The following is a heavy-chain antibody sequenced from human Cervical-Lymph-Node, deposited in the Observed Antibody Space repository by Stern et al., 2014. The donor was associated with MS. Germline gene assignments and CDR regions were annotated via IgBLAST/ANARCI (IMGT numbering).Heavy chain of an antibody. Sequence: QVQLVQSGAEVKKPGASVKVSCKVSGYTLSEISMHWGRQAPGKGLEWMGGFDPEHGETRYAQKFQGRVTMAEDRSTDTAYMELSSPRSEDTAVYYCATHRGRVTYYYGMDVWGQGTTVTVSS. CDR2: FDPEHGET. CDR3: ATHRGRVTYYYGMDV. D-gene: IGHD2-21*02. J-gene: IGHJ6*02. CDR1: GYTLSEIS. V-gene: IGHV1-24*01.